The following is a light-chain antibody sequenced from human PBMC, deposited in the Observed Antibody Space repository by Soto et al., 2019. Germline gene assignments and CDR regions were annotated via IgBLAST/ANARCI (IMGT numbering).Light chain of an antibody. Sequence: QSALIQPPSVSGSPGQSVTISCTGTSSDVGSYDYVSWYQQHPGTVPKPMIYNVNTRPSGVPDRFSGSKSGNTASLTISGLQAEDEADYFCSSYTSNSTLVFGGGTKLTVL. CDR3: SSYTSNSTLV. V-gene: IGLV2-18*02. CDR2: NVN. CDR1: SSDVGSYDY. J-gene: IGLJ3*02.